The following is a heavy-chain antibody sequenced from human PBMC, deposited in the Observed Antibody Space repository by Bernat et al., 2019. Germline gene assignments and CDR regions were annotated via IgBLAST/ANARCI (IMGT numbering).Heavy chain of an antibody. J-gene: IGHJ4*02. V-gene: IGHV3-21*01. D-gene: IGHD3-3*01. CDR1: GFTFSSYS. Sequence: VQLVESGGGLVKPGGSLRLSCAASGFTFSSYSMNWVRQAPGKGLEWVSSISSSSSYIYYADSVKGRFTISRDNAKNSLYLQMNSLRAEDTAVYYCARDQGGQAYDFWSGYSFYWGQGTLVTVSS. CDR3: ARDQGGQAYDFWSGYSFY. CDR2: ISSSSSYI.